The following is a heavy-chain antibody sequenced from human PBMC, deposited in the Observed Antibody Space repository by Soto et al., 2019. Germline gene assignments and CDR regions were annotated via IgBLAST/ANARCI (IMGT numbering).Heavy chain of an antibody. CDR3: ARSAPIAATIFDY. V-gene: IGHV3-33*08. Sequence: GGSLRLSCAASGFTFTNHVIHWVRQAPGKGLEWVAQIWADGRTIYSADPVKGRFTFSRDNSKNTVYLQMNSLRDDDTAVYYCARSAPIAATIFDYWGQGTLVTVSS. J-gene: IGHJ4*02. CDR1: GFTFTNHV. D-gene: IGHD6-13*01. CDR2: IWADGRTI.